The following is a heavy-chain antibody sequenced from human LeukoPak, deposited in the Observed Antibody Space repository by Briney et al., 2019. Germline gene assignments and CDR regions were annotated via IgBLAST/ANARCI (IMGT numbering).Heavy chain of an antibody. J-gene: IGHJ4*02. CDR3: ARQGVGEPFDY. CDR2: FYHSGST. CDR1: GYSISSGYY. D-gene: IGHD3-10*01. V-gene: IGHV4-38-2*02. Sequence: PSETLSLTCTVSGYSISSGYYWGWIRQPPGKGLEWIGNFYHSGSTYYNPSLKSRVTISVDTSKKQFSLKLSSVTAADTAVYYCARQGVGEPFDYWGQGTLVTVSS.